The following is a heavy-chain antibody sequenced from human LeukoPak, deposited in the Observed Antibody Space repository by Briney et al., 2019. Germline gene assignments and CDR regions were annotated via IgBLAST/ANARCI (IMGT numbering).Heavy chain of an antibody. V-gene: IGHV4-34*01. J-gene: IGHJ4*02. D-gene: IGHD3-22*01. CDR2: INHSGST. CDR3: ARLDARDSSGYPLDY. CDR1: GGSFSGYY. Sequence: SETLSLTCAVYGGSFSGYYWSWIRQPPGKGLEWIGEINHSGSTNYNPSLKSRVTISVDTSKNQFSLKLSPVTAADTAVYYCARLDARDSSGYPLDYWGQGTLVTVSS.